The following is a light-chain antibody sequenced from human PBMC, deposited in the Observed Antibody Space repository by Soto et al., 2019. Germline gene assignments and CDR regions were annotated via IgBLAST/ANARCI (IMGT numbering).Light chain of an antibody. CDR2: EDT. V-gene: IGLV2-23*01. CDR1: SSDVGNNNL. Sequence: QSALTQPASLSGSPGQSSTISCSGTSSDVGNNNLVCWYQQHPGKAPKLMIYEDTKRPSGVSNRFSGSKSGNTASLTISGLQAEDEADYYGCSYAEISTVFGEGTKLTV. J-gene: IGLJ2*01. CDR3: CSYAEISTV.